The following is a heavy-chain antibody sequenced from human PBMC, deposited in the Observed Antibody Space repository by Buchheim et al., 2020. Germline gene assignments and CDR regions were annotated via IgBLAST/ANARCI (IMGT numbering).Heavy chain of an antibody. Sequence: QVQLVESGGGVVQPGRSLRLSYAASGFTFSSYGMHWVRQAPGKGLEWVAVISYDGSNKYYADSVKGRFTISRDNSKNTLYLQMNSLRAEDTAVYYCAKSGSITMVRGVIPEDWGQGTL. CDR1: GFTFSSYG. J-gene: IGHJ4*02. D-gene: IGHD3-10*01. CDR3: AKSGSITMVRGVIPED. V-gene: IGHV3-30*18. CDR2: ISYDGSNK.